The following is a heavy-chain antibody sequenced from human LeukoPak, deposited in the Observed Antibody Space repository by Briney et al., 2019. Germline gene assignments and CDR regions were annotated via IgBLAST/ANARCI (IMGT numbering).Heavy chain of an antibody. CDR1: GVTFRNYA. V-gene: IGHV3-30*09. Sequence: GRSPRLSCAASGVTFRNYAMYWVRQALGRGLEWAAVVSFDGNTTFYSDSVKGRFAISRDNSKNTLYLEMNSLRPEDTAVYYCARFRAATTRFDYWGQGTLVTVSS. J-gene: IGHJ4*02. D-gene: IGHD1/OR15-1a*01. CDR3: ARFRAATTRFDY. CDR2: VSFDGNTT.